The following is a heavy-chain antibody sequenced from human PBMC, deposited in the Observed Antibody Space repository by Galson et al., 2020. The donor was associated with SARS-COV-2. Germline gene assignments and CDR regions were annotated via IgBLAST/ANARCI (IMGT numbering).Heavy chain of an antibody. J-gene: IGHJ6*02. Sequence: GESLKISCAASGFSFGTYSMNWVRQAPGKGLEWVSYISSGSSNRYYADSVKGRFTISRDNAKSSLYLQMNSLRAEDTAVYYCAKDSLKWSWASIYGMDVWGQGTTVTVFS. CDR1: GFSFGTYS. V-gene: IGHV3-48*04. CDR3: AKDSLKWSWASIYGMDV. CDR2: ISSGSSNR. D-gene: IGHD3-10*01.